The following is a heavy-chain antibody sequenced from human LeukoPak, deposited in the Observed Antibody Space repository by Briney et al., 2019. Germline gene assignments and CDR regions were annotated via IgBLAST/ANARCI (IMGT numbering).Heavy chain of an antibody. J-gene: IGHJ5*02. CDR2: IYYSGST. Sequence: SETLSLTCTVSGGSISSYYWSWIRQPPGKGLEWIGYIYYSGSTDYNPSLKSRVTISVDTSKNQFSLKLSSVTAADTAVYYCARVEVPNWFDPWGQGTLVTVSS. CDR1: GGSISSYY. D-gene: IGHD3-10*01. CDR3: ARVEVPNWFDP. V-gene: IGHV4-59*01.